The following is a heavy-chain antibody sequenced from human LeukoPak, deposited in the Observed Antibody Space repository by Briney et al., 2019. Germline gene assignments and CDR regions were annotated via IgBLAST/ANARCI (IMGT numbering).Heavy chain of an antibody. CDR2: TSSDGDK. J-gene: IGHJ4*02. Sequence: PGGSLRLSCAASGFTSISYTMHWVRQAPGKGLEWVALTSSDGDKYFADSVQGRFTISRDNSRNTVYLQLGSLRPDDTAVYYCARERGIRALYFDNWGQGTLVTVSS. D-gene: IGHD3-16*01. V-gene: IGHV3-30*04. CDR1: GFTSISYT. CDR3: ARERGIRALYFDN.